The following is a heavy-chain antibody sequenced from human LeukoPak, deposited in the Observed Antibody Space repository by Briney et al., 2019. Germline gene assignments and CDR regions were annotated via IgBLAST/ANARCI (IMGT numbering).Heavy chain of an antibody. CDR2: ISAYNGNT. CDR1: GYTFTSYG. CDR3: ARVVYIVVRGVIITYWFDP. D-gene: IGHD3-10*01. J-gene: IGHJ5*02. Sequence: EASVKVSCKAFGYTFTSYGISWVRQAPGQGLEWMGWISAYNGNTNYAQKLQGRVTMTTDTSTSTAYMELRSLRSDDTAVYYCARVVYIVVRGVIITYWFDPWGQGTLVTVSS. V-gene: IGHV1-18*04.